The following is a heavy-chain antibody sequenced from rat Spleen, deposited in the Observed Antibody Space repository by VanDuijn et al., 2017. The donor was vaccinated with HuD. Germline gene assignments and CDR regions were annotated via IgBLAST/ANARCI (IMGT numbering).Heavy chain of an antibody. CDR2: IWAGGST. CDR3: ASGIFDF. D-gene: IGHD1-4*01. Sequence: QVQLKESGPGLMQPSETLSLTCTVSGFSLTSNGVGWVRQPLGKGLVWMGTIWAGGSTNYNSAVQSRLSISRDTSKSQVFLKMNSLQTEDTAMYFCASGIFDFWGQGVMVTVSS. J-gene: IGHJ2*01. CDR1: GFSLTSNG. V-gene: IGHV2-72*01.